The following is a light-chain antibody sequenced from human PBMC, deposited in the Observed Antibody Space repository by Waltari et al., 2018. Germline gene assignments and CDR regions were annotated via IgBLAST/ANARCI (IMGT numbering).Light chain of an antibody. V-gene: IGLV2-11*01. CDR3: CSRAGSSVV. Sequence: QSALTQPRSVSGSPGQSVTLSCTGTSGDVGDYNYVSWYQEQPGKAPRLTIYDVSERPSGVPDRFSASTSGNTASLTISGLQAEDEGSYHCCSRAGSSVVFGGGTK. CDR2: DVS. J-gene: IGLJ2*01. CDR1: SGDVGDYNY.